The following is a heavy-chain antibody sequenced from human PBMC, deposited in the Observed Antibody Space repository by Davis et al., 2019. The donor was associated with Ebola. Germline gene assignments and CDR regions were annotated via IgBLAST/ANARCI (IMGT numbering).Heavy chain of an antibody. CDR2: ISGSGGST. CDR3: ARDSLDDWLIRTYFDY. J-gene: IGHJ4*02. CDR1: GFTFSTYA. Sequence: GGSLRLSCAASGFTFSTYAMNWVRQGPGKGLEWVSGISGSGGSTDYADSVKGRFTISRDNAKNSLYLQMNSLRAEDTAVYYCARDSLDDWLIRTYFDYWGRGTLVTVSS. V-gene: IGHV3-23*01. D-gene: IGHD3-9*01.